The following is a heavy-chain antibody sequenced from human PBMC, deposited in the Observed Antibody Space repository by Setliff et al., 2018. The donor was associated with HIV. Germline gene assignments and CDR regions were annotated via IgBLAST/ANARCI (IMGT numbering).Heavy chain of an antibody. D-gene: IGHD3-9*01. CDR1: GYSFTFYG. V-gene: IGHV1-18*01. Sequence: ASVMVSCKASGYSFTFYGLNWVRQAPGQGLEWMGWISVYNGYTSYAQKLQDRVIMTTDTSTSTAYMELRSLRSDDTAVYYCARAYDTLTGYYDYWGQGTLVTVSS. CDR3: ARAYDTLTGYYDY. J-gene: IGHJ4*02. CDR2: ISVYNGYT.